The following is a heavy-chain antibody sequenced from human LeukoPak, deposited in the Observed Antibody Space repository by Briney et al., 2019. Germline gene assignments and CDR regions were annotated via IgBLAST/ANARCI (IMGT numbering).Heavy chain of an antibody. CDR2: IKSKTDGGTT. D-gene: IGHD6-6*01. CDR1: GFTFSNAW. J-gene: IGHJ4*02. CDR3: TTDLYSSSWKMD. V-gene: IGHV3-15*01. Sequence: GGSLRLSCAASGFTFSNAWMSWVRQAPEKGLEWVGRIKSKTDGGTTDYAAPVKGRFTISRDDSKNTLYLQMNSLKTEDTAVYYCTTDLYSSSWKMDWGQGTLVTVSS.